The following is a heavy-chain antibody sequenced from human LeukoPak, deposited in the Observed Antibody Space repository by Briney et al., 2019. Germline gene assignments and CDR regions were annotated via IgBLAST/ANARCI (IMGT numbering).Heavy chain of an antibody. V-gene: IGHV7-4-1*02. CDR2: INTNTGNP. D-gene: IGHD1-26*01. CDR3: ARDEWELPSGVDY. J-gene: IGHJ4*02. CDR1: GYTFTSYA. Sequence: ASVKASCKASGYTFTSYAMNWVREAPGQGLEWMGWINTNTGNPTYAQDFTGRFVFSLDTSVSTAYLQISSLKAEDTAVYYCARDEWELPSGVDYWGQGTLVTVSS.